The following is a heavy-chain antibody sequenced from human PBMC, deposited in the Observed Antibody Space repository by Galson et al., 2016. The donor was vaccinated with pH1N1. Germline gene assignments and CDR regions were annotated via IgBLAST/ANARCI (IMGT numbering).Heavy chain of an antibody. V-gene: IGHV3-30*04. Sequence: SLRLSCAASGFTFTSYAMHWVRQAPGKGLEWVAVILYDGTNEYYADSVKGRFTISRDKTQSTVYLQMNSLRTGDTAVYYCARDGEYSGHEGFHWAQGTLVIVSS. CDR3: ARDGEYSGHEGFH. CDR2: ILYDGTNE. D-gene: IGHD5-12*01. J-gene: IGHJ4*02. CDR1: GFTFTSYA.